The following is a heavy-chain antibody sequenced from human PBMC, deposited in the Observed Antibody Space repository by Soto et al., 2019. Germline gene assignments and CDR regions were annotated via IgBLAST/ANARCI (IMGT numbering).Heavy chain of an antibody. Sequence: SETLSLTCTVSGGSISSSSYYWGWIRQPPGKGLEWIGSIYYSGSTYYNPSLKSRVTISVDTSKNQFSLKLSSVTAADTAVYYCATRSYDFWSGVYYYYYYGMDVWGRGTTVTVSS. CDR2: IYYSGST. J-gene: IGHJ6*02. CDR3: ATRSYDFWSGVYYYYYYGMDV. D-gene: IGHD3-3*01. V-gene: IGHV4-39*01. CDR1: GGSISSSSYY.